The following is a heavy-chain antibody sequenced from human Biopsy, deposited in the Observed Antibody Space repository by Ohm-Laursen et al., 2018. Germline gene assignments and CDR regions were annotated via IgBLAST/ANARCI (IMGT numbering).Heavy chain of an antibody. V-gene: IGHV4-4*07. D-gene: IGHD1-14*01. Sequence: SDTLSLTCPVSGGSLSSYSWSWIRQPAGKGLEWIGQIYTSGFTNYNPSLKSRITMSVDTSKNKFSLRVSTVTAADTAVYYCARDRDRRGWFDPWGQGTLVTVSP. CDR3: ARDRDRRGWFDP. CDR2: IYTSGFT. CDR1: GGSLSSYS. J-gene: IGHJ5*02.